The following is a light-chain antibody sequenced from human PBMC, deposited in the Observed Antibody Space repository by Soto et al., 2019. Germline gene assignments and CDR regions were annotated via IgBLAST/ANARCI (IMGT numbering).Light chain of an antibody. V-gene: IGKV3-11*01. Sequence: ENVLTQSPVTLSLSPGERATLSCRASQSVKSYLAWYQQKPGQAPRLLIYDASNRAAGIPARFSGSGSGTDFTPTISSLDPEDFAVYYCQSRSSWPPVLTFGGGTKVEIK. J-gene: IGKJ4*01. CDR2: DAS. CDR1: QSVKSY. CDR3: QSRSSWPPVLT.